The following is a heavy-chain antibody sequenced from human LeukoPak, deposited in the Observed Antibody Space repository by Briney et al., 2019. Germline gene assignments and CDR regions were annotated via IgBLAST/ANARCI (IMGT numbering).Heavy chain of an antibody. CDR2: ISGSGGST. D-gene: IGHD2-15*01. J-gene: IGHJ4*02. Sequence: GGSLRLSCAASGFTFSSYAMSWVHQAPGKGLEWVSAISGSGGSTYYADSVKGRFTISRDNSKNTLYLQMNSLRAEDTAVYYCAKADGRYCSGGSCPQDYWGQGTLVTVSS. V-gene: IGHV3-23*01. CDR3: AKADGRYCSGGSCPQDY. CDR1: GFTFSSYA.